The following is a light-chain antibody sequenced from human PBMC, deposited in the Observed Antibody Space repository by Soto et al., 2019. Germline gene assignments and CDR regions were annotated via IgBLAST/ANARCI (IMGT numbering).Light chain of an antibody. V-gene: IGKV1-27*01. CDR3: QNYNSAPFT. CDR1: QDIRNY. Sequence: DIQMTQSPSSLSASVGDRVTITCRASQDIRNYLAWYRQRLGEVPKLLIYGASTLQSGVPSRFSGSGSGTDFTLTISSLQPEDFATYYCQNYNSAPFTFGPGTKVDV. CDR2: GAS. J-gene: IGKJ3*01.